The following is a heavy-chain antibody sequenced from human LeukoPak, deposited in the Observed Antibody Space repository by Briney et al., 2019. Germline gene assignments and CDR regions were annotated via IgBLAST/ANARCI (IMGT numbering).Heavy chain of an antibody. J-gene: IGHJ4*02. CDR3: ARVGGLLGYFDY. CDR2: IYHSGST. CDR1: GGSIGSGGYS. V-gene: IGHV4-30-2*01. D-gene: IGHD7-27*01. Sequence: SETLSLTCAVSGGSIGSGGYSWSWIRQPPGKGLEWIGYIYHSGSTYYNPSLKSRVTISVDRSKNQFSLKLSSVTAADTAVYYCARVGGLLGYFDYWGQGTLVTVSS.